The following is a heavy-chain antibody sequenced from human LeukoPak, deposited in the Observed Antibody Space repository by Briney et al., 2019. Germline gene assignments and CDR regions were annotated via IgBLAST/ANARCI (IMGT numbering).Heavy chain of an antibody. CDR3: ARGGITIFGVVISNYFDY. CDR1: GGSFSGYY. D-gene: IGHD3-3*01. J-gene: IGHJ4*02. V-gene: IGHV4-34*01. Sequence: SETLSLTCAVYGGSFSGYYWSWIRQPPGKGLEWIGEINHSGSTNYNPSLKSRVTISVDTSKNQFSLKLSSVTAADTAVYYCARGGITIFGVVISNYFDYWAREPWSPSPQ. CDR2: INHSGST.